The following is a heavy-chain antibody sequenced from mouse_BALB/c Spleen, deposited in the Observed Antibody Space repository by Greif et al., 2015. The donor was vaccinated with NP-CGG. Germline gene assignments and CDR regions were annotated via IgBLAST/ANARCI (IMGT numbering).Heavy chain of an antibody. CDR2: ISSGGSYT. V-gene: IGHV5-9-4*01. Sequence: EVKLVESGGGLVKPGGSLKLSCAASGFTFSSYAMSWVRQSPEKRLEWVAEISSGGSYTYYPDTVTGRFTISRDNAKNTLYLEMSSLRSEDTAMYYCATDSSGPFAYWGQGTLVTVSA. CDR1: GFTFSSYA. J-gene: IGHJ3*01. CDR3: ATDSSGPFAY. D-gene: IGHD3-2*01.